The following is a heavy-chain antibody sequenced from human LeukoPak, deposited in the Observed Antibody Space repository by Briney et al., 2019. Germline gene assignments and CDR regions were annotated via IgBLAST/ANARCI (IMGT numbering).Heavy chain of an antibody. Sequence: SGTLSLTCAVSGGSIMTTNWWSWVRQPPGKGLEWIGEVDLKGATNYSPSLESRVSMSIDTSNNQMSLKLTSVTAADTAFYYCTRESGAFSPFGFWGQGTLVTVSS. CDR1: GGSIMTTNW. J-gene: IGHJ4*02. CDR2: VDLKGAT. D-gene: IGHD1-26*01. V-gene: IGHV4-4*02. CDR3: TRESGAFSPFGF.